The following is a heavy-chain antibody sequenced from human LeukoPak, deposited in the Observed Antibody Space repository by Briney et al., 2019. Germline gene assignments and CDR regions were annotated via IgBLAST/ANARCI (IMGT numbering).Heavy chain of an antibody. CDR3: ASELEVGFDY. D-gene: IGHD1-1*01. CDR1: GFTFSSYS. V-gene: IGHV3-48*01. J-gene: IGHJ4*02. Sequence: GGSLRLSCAASGFTFSSYSMNWVRQAPGKGLEWVSYISSSSSSTIYYADSVKGRFTISRDNAKNSLYLQMNSLRAEDTAVYYCASELEVGFDYWGQGTLVTVSS. CDR2: ISSSSSSTI.